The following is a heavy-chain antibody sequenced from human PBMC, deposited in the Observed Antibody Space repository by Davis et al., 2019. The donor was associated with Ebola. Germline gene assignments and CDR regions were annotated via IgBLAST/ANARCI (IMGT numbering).Heavy chain of an antibody. Sequence: MPSETLSLTCSVSGGSISSNAYYWAWIRQPPGRRLEWIGNIYYSGSTNYNPSLKSRVTISVDTSKNQFSLKLSSVTAADTAVYYCARGNGDYLRLDSCGQGTLVTVSS. CDR1: GGSISSNAYY. J-gene: IGHJ4*02. D-gene: IGHD4-17*01. CDR2: IYYSGST. V-gene: IGHV4-61*05. CDR3: ARGNGDYLRLDS.